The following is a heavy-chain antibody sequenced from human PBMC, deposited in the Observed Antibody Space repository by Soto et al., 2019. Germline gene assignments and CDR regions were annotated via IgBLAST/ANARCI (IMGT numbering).Heavy chain of an antibody. Sequence: SETLSLTCTVSGDSIISSDFYWGWVRQPPGTGMEWIGSIFYLGSSYYNPSLKGRVTMSVDTSKNQFSLGLRSVTAADTALYFCTRHSLALRKNNWFDPWGQGIMVTVSS. D-gene: IGHD3-3*02. V-gene: IGHV4-39*01. J-gene: IGHJ5*02. CDR3: TRHSLALRKNNWFDP. CDR2: IFYLGSS. CDR1: GDSIISSDFY.